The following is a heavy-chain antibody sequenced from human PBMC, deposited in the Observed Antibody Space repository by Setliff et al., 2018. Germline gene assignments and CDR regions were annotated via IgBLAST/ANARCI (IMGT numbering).Heavy chain of an antibody. J-gene: IGHJ6*03. CDR3: ARVKVIVGATPRTYYMDV. CDR2: MNPNSGNT. D-gene: IGHD1-26*01. V-gene: IGHV1-8*03. Sequence: ASVKVSCKASGYTFTSYDINWVRQATGQGLEWMGWMNPNSGNTGYAQKFQGRVTITRNTSISTAYTELSSLRSEDTAVYYCARVKVIVGATPRTYYMDVWGKGTTVTV. CDR1: GYTFTSYD.